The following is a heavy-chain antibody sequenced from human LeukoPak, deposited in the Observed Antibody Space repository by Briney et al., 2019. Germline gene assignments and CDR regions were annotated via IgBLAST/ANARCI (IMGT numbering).Heavy chain of an antibody. CDR2: IYHSGST. D-gene: IGHD4-11*01. Sequence: SSETLSLTCTVSGGSISSSSSYWGWIRQPPGKGLEWIGYIYHSGSTYYNPSLKSRVTISVDRSKNQFSLKLSSVTAADTAVYYCARGGRLDYTWDYWGQGTLVTVSS. V-gene: IGHV4-30-2*01. J-gene: IGHJ4*02. CDR1: GGSISSSSSY. CDR3: ARGGRLDYTWDY.